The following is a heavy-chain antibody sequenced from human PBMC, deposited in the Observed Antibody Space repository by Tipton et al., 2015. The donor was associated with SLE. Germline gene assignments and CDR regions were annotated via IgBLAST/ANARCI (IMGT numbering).Heavy chain of an antibody. Sequence: LRLSCTVSGGSISSGSYYWSWIRQPAGKGLEWIGRIYTRGSTNSNPSLKSRVTISVDTSKNQFSLKLSSVTAADTAVYYCAREVPGATSYYYYMDVWGKGTTVTISS. CDR1: GGSISSGSYY. J-gene: IGHJ6*03. CDR3: AREVPGATSYYYYMDV. D-gene: IGHD2-2*01. V-gene: IGHV4-61*02. CDR2: IYTRGST.